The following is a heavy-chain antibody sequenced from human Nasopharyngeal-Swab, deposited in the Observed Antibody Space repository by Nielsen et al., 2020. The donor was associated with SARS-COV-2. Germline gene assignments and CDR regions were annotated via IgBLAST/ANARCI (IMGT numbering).Heavy chain of an antibody. J-gene: IGHJ6*02. Sequence: ASVKVSCKASGYTFTGYYMHWVRQAPGQGLEWMGWINPNSGGTNYAQKFQGRVTMTRDTSISTAYMELSRLRPDDTAVYYCARDSNLYCSSTSCNYGMDVWGQGTTVTVSS. CDR2: INPNSGGT. CDR1: GYTFTGYY. D-gene: IGHD2-2*01. V-gene: IGHV1-2*02. CDR3: ARDSNLYCSSTSCNYGMDV.